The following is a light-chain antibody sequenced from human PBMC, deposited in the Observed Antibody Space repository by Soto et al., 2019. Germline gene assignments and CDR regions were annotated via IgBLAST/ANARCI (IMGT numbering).Light chain of an antibody. V-gene: IGKV3-15*01. CDR2: GAS. J-gene: IGKJ4*01. Sequence: VMTDAPSTLSVSLWYRATLSCMAGQSVSSNLAWYQQKPGQAPRLLIYGASTRATGIPARFSGSGSGTEFTLTISSLQSEDFAVYSCQQYNNWPLTFGGGTKVDIK. CDR1: QSVSSN. CDR3: QQYNNWPLT.